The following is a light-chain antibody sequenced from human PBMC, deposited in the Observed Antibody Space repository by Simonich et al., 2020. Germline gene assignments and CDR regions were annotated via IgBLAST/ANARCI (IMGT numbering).Light chain of an antibody. CDR2: AAS. CDR1: QGISKY. CDR3: LQHNSYPLT. J-gene: IGKJ4*01. V-gene: IGKV1-17*03. Sequence: DIQMTQSPSDMSASVGERVTITCRASQGISKYLAWFQQKPGKVHKRLIYAASRLQSGVPSRFSGSGSGTELTLTISSLQPEDFATYYCLQHNSYPLTFGGGTKVEIK.